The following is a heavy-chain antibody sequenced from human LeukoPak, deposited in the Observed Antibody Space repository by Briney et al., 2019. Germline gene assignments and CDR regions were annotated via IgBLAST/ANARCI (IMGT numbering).Heavy chain of an antibody. CDR3: ARADRLHGGPYLIGP. V-gene: IGHV1-2*02. D-gene: IGHD2-21*01. CDR1: GYSFTDYY. J-gene: IGHJ5*02. Sequence: ASVKVSCKTSGYSFTDYYMHWVRQAPGQGLEWMGWINPNSGGTSSAQKFQGRVTMTRDTSITTVYMEVSWLTSDDTAIYYCARADRLHGGPYLIGPWGQGTLDTVSS. CDR2: INPNSGGT.